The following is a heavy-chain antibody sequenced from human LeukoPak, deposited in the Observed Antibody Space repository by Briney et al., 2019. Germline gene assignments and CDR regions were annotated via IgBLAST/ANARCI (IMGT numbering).Heavy chain of an antibody. CDR3: ARVDPLTDYFDY. V-gene: IGHV4-59*01. CDR2: IYYSGST. CDR1: GGSISSYY. Sequence: SETLSLTCTVSGGSISSYYWSWIRQPPGKGLEWIGYIYYSGSTNYNPSLKSRVTISVDTSKNQFSLKLSSVTAADTAVYYCARVDPLTDYFDYWGQGTLVTVSS. J-gene: IGHJ4*02.